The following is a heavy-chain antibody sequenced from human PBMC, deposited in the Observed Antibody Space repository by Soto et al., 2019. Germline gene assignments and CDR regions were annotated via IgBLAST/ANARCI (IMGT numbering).Heavy chain of an antibody. V-gene: IGHV4-59*01. D-gene: IGHD3-9*01. J-gene: IGHJ5*02. CDR3: ARDLGTDWDNWFDP. Sequence: PSETLSLTCTVSGGSTSSYYWSWIRQPPGKGLEWIGYIYYSGSTNYNPSLKSRVAISVDTSKNQFSLKLSSVTAADTAVYYCARDLGTDWDNWFDPWGQGTLVTVSS. CDR1: GGSTSSYY. CDR2: IYYSGST.